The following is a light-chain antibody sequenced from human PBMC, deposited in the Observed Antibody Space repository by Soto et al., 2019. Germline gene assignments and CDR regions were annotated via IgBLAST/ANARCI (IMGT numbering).Light chain of an antibody. CDR2: GAS. CDR1: QSVRSNY. Sequence: EFVLTQSPGTLSLSPGERATLSCRASQSVRSNYLAWYQQKPGQSPRLRLYGASNRATGIPDRFSGSGSGTDFSITISRLEPEEFAVFYCQHYGSSAYTFGQGTTLEIK. CDR3: QHYGSSAYT. V-gene: IGKV3-20*01. J-gene: IGKJ2*01.